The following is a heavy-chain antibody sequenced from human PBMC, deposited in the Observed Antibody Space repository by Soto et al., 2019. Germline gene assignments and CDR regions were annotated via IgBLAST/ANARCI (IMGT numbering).Heavy chain of an antibody. J-gene: IGHJ5*02. D-gene: IGHD3-9*01. CDR1: GFSISGYV. Sequence: SEALSVTCTVCGFSISGYVWSWIPQPPGKGLEWVGYIYYSGTTNYNPSLKSRVTISVDTSKNQFSLKLSSVTAADTAVYYCARGLRYFDWLSSGQGTLVTVSS. V-gene: IGHV4-59*01. CDR3: ARGLRYFDWLS. CDR2: IYYSGTT.